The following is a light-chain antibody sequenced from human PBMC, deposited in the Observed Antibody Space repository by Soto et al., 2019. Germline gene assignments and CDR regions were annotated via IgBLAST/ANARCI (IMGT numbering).Light chain of an antibody. CDR3: QQYGSSPTWT. V-gene: IGKV3-20*01. Sequence: IVVTQSPSTLSISPGERVTLSCRASQSVSSSLAWYQQRPGQAPRLLIYDTSTRAAGIAARFSGSGSGTEFTLTISRLEPEDFAVYYCQQYGSSPTWTFGQGTKVDIK. J-gene: IGKJ1*01. CDR1: QSVSSS. CDR2: DTS.